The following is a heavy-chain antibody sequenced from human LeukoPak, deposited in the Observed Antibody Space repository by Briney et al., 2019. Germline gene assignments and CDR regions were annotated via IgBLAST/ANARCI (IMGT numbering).Heavy chain of an antibody. Sequence: GGSLRLSCAASGFTFSSYAMHWVRQAPGKGLEWVAAISDDGSSDFYMDSVKGRFTISRDNSKSTLYLQMNNLRAEDTAVYYCACDSGTYKYPWGQGTLVTVSS. CDR1: GFTFSSYA. CDR2: ISDDGSSD. CDR3: ACDSGTYKYP. J-gene: IGHJ5*02. D-gene: IGHD1-26*01. V-gene: IGHV3-30-3*01.